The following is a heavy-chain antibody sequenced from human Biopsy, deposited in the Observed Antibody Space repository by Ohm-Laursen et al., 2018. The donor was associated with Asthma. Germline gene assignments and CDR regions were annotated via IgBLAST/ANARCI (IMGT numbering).Heavy chain of an antibody. V-gene: IGHV1-69*13. CDR3: ARGYSSSDRIVYYYSGLEV. CDR1: GDSFSNYA. D-gene: IGHD5-12*01. CDR2: FIPVLGTP. Sequence: SVKVSCKASGDSFSNYAISWVRQAPGQGLEWMGGFIPVLGTPDHAQMFEGRVTITADESTSTAYMELSSLSSEDTAVYYCARGYSSSDRIVYYYSGLEVWGQGTTVTVSS. J-gene: IGHJ6*02.